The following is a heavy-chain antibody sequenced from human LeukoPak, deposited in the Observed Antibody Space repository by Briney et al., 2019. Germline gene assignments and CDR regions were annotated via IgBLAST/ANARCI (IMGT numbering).Heavy chain of an antibody. CDR2: INPRGGST. D-gene: IGHD1-7*01. CDR1: GYTFGSYY. CDR3: ARDDTGTSHFDY. Sequence: ASVKVSCKASGYTFGSYYMHWVRQAPGQGLEWMGIINPRGGSTSYAQKFQGRVTMTRDTSTSTVYMELSSLRSEDTAVYYCARDDTGTSHFDYWGQGTLVTVSS. V-gene: IGHV1-46*01. J-gene: IGHJ4*02.